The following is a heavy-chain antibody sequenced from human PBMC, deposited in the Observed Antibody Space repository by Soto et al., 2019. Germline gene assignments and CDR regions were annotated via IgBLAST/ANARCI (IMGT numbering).Heavy chain of an antibody. CDR1: GDSFNDYY. CDR2: INPNSGVT. CDR3: ARKSGGATATLDYYYFYMDV. V-gene: IGHV1-2*04. J-gene: IGHJ6*03. Sequence: QVQLVQSGAEVRKPGASVTVSCRSSGDSFNDYYIHWVRQAPGQGLGGMGWINPNSGVTKYAQRFQGWVSMTRDTSIRTVYMQLSRLRSDDTAVYYCARKSGGATATLDYYYFYMDVWGTGTTVTVSS. D-gene: IGHD5-12*01.